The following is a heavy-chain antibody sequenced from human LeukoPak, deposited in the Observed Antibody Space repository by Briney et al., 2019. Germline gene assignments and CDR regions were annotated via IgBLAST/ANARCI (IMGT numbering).Heavy chain of an antibody. J-gene: IGHJ4*02. D-gene: IGHD4-17*01. CDR2: IIPIFGTA. Sequence: SVKVSCKASGGTFSSYAISCVRQAPGQGLEWMGGIIPIFGTANYAQKFQGRVTITTDESTSTAYMELSSLRSEDTAVYYCASDQIGYGDYVRYFDYWGQGTLLTVSS. CDR3: ASDQIGYGDYVRYFDY. CDR1: GGTFSSYA. V-gene: IGHV1-69*05.